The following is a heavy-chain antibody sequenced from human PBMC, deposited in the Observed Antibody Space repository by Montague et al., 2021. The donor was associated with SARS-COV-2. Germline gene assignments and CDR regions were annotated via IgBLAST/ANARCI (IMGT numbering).Heavy chain of an antibody. J-gene: IGHJ3*01. V-gene: IGHV4-39*01. D-gene: IGHD4-23*01. CDR1: GDSISSCSYC. CDR2: ICYSGST. CDR3: ARRRDRSTVVSPDVFDL. Sequence: SETLSLTCSVSGDSISSCSYCWAWIRQSPGKGLEWIGNICYSGSTYYNPSLRSSVDMSTDTSKSQFSLKSYSVTAADTSIYYCARRRDRSTVVSPDVFDLWGQGTMVTVSS.